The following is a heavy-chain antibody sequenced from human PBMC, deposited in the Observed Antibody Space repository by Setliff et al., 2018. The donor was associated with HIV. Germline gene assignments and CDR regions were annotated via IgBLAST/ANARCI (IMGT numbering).Heavy chain of an antibody. J-gene: IGHJ4*02. CDR3: ARGRASGSANSG. CDR1: GDTLSSYA. D-gene: IGHD7-27*01. CDR2: IIPIFGTA. Sequence: ASVKVSCKTSGDTLSSYAITWVRQAPGQGLEWMGRIIPIFGTADYAQKSQGRVTLTADASTSIAYMELNSLRSEDTAVYYCARGRASGSANSGWGQGTLVTISS. V-gene: IGHV1-69*13.